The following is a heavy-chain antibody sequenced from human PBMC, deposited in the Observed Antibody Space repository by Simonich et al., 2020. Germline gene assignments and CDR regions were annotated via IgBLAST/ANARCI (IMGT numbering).Heavy chain of an antibody. CDR2: LNPNSGNT. V-gene: IGHV1-8*03. CDR1: GYTFTSYD. J-gene: IGHJ4*02. D-gene: IGHD2-15*01. CDR3: ARGRGGMSRGYVDY. Sequence: QVQLVQSGAEVKKPGASVKVSCKASGYTFTSYDIKWGRQATGQGLEWMGWLNPNSGNTGYAQKFQGRVTITRNTSISTAYRELSRLSSEDTAVYYCARGRGGMSRGYVDYWGQGTLVTVSS.